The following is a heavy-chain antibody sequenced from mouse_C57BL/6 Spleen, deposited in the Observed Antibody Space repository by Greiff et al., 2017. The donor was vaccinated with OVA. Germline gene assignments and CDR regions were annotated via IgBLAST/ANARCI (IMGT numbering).Heavy chain of an antibody. J-gene: IGHJ1*03. V-gene: IGHV5-4*01. D-gene: IGHD2-5*01. CDR2: ISDGGSYT. Sequence: EVKVVESGGGLVKPGGSLKLSCAASGFTFSSYAMSWVRQTPEKRLEWVATISDGGSYTYYPDNVKGRFTISRDNAKNNLYLQMSHLKSEDTAMYYCARDRDSNYEYFDVWGTGTTVTVSS. CDR3: ARDRDSNYEYFDV. CDR1: GFTFSSYA.